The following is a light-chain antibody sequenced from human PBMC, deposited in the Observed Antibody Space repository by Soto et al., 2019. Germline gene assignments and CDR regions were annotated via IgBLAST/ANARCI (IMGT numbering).Light chain of an antibody. V-gene: IGKV1-9*01. CDR3: QHLKVYPR. CDR2: GAS. J-gene: IGKJ1*01. CDR1: QCISSY. Sequence: DIQLTQSPSFLSASVGDRVTITCRASQCISSYLGWYQQKPVKAPTVLTYGASTLQSGVPSRFSGSGSGTEFTLTISSLQPEDFATYYCQHLKVYPRFGQGTKVGVK.